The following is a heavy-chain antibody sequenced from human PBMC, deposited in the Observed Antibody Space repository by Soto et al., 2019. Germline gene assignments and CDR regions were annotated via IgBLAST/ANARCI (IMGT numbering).Heavy chain of an antibody. CDR2: ISYDGSNK. CDR1: GFTFSSYA. Sequence: PGGSLILSCAASGFTFSSYAMHWVRQAPGKGLEWVAVISYDGSNKYYADSVKGRFTISRDNSKNTLYLQMNSLRAEDTAVYYCARAYYDYVWGSYRPDGVGYWGQGTLVTVSS. CDR3: ARAYYDYVWGSYRPDGVGY. V-gene: IGHV3-30-3*01. D-gene: IGHD3-16*02. J-gene: IGHJ4*02.